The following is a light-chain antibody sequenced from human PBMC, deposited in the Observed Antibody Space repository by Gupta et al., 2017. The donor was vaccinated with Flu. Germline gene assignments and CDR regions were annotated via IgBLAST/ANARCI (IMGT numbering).Light chain of an antibody. CDR3: KQSNGDQLT. CDR1: QSISSF. Sequence: QMTQSPSSLSASVGDRVTITYRASQSISSFLKWYQQKPGKAPKLLIFAASTLQSAVPSRFSGRGSGTEGTITSSSLQPEDGATYYCKQSNGDQLTFGEGTKVEIK. J-gene: IGKJ4*01. CDR2: AAS. V-gene: IGKV1-39*01.